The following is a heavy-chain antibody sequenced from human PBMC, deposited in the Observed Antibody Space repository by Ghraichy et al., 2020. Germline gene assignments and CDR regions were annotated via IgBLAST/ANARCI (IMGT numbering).Heavy chain of an antibody. J-gene: IGHJ4*02. V-gene: IGHV1-69*04. CDR2: IIPILGIA. D-gene: IGHD3-22*01. CDR3: ARGSDYYDSSGYYYFV. CDR1: GGTFSSYA. Sequence: SVKVSCKASGGTFSSYAISWVRQAPGQGLEWMGRIIPILGIANYAQKFQGRVTITADKSTSTAYMELSSLRSEDTAVYYCARGSDYYDSSGYYYFVWGQGTLVTVSS.